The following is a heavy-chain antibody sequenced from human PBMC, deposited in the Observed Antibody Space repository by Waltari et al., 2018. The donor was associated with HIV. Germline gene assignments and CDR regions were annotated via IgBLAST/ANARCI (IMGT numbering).Heavy chain of an antibody. CDR1: DDSISGYF. V-gene: IGHV4-4*08. D-gene: IGHD3-3*01. Sequence: QLQESGPGVVKPSETLSLICNVSDDSISGYFWSWIRQSPGRGFEWLGNIFHSGSFFSRGDTAYNPSLQSRLTISLDTASKTFSLELRSVTPTDSARYFCARGREPGEWFFDSWGRGSQVTVSS. CDR3: ARGREPGEWFFDS. CDR2: IFHSGSFFSRGDT. J-gene: IGHJ2*01.